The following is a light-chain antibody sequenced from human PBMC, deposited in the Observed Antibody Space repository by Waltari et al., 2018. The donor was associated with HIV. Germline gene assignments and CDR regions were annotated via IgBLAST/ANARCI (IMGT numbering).Light chain of an antibody. V-gene: IGLV2-14*01. Sequence: QSALTQPASVSGSPGQSIAISCTGTSSDVGGYNYVSWYKQHPGKAPQLRIYDVTSRPSGVSHRFSGSKSGNTASLTISGLQAEDETDYYGASYVTGGTVIFGGGTKLTVV. CDR1: SSDVGGYNY. CDR3: ASYVTGGTVI. CDR2: DVT. J-gene: IGLJ2*01.